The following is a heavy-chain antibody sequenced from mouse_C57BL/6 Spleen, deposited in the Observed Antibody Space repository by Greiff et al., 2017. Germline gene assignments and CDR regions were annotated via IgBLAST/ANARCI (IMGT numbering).Heavy chain of an antibody. CDR1: GYTFTSYW. D-gene: IGHD2-4*01. V-gene: IGHV1-50*01. J-gene: IGHJ4*01. CDR2: IDPSDSYT. CDR3: ARRPYDYDGAMDY. Sequence: QVQLQQPGAELVKPGASVKLSCKASGYTFTSYWMQWVKQRPGQGLEWIGEIDPSDSYTNYNQKFKGKATLTVDQSSSTAYMQLNSLTSEDSAVYYCARRPYDYDGAMDYWGQGTSVTVSS.